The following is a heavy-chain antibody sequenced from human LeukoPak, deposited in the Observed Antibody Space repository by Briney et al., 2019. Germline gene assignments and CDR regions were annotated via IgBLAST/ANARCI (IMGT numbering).Heavy chain of an antibody. V-gene: IGHV4-34*01. CDR3: ASYCSGGSCYAAFDI. D-gene: IGHD2-15*01. Sequence: SETLSLTCAVYGGSFSGYYWSWIRQPPGKGLEWIGEINHSGSTNYNPSLKSRVTISVDTSKNQFSLKLSSVAAADTAVYYCASYCSGGSCYAAFDIWGQGTMVTVSS. J-gene: IGHJ3*02. CDR1: GGSFSGYY. CDR2: INHSGST.